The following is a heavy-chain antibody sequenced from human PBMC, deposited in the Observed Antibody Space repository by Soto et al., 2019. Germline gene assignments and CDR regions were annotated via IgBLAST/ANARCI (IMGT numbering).Heavy chain of an antibody. Sequence: PVESLKISCKGSGYSFTSYCIGWVRQMPGKGLEWMGIIYPGDSDTRYSPSFQGQVTISADKSISTAYLQWSSLKASDTAMYYCARLAAMVTRYYYYYMDVWGKGTTVTVSS. CDR2: IYPGDSDT. J-gene: IGHJ6*03. CDR3: ARLAAMVTRYYYYYMDV. D-gene: IGHD5-18*01. CDR1: GYSFTSYC. V-gene: IGHV5-51*01.